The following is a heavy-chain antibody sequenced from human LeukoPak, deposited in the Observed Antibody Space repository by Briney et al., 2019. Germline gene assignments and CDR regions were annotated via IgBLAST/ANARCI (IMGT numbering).Heavy chain of an antibody. J-gene: IGHJ4*02. V-gene: IGHV3-23*01. CDR1: GSTFSSYA. CDR3: AKGTYSSGWYAVDY. CDR2: ISGSGGST. Sequence: PTGGSLRLSCAASGSTFSSYAMSWVRQAPGKGLEWVSAISGSGGSTYYADSVKGRFTISRDNSNNTLYLQMNSLRAEDTAVYYCAKGTYSSGWYAVDYWGQGTLVTVSP. D-gene: IGHD6-19*01.